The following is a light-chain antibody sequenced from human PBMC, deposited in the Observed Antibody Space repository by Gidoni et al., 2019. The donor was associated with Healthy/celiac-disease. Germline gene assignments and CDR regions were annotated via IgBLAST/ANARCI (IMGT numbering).Light chain of an antibody. CDR1: PSVSSN. CDR2: GAS. CDR3: QQYNNWPLLFT. V-gene: IGKV3-15*01. J-gene: IGKJ3*01. Sequence: EIGMTQSPATLAVSPGERATLSCRASPSVSSNLAWYQQKPGQAPWLLIYGASTRATGIPARFSGSGSGTEFTLTISSPQSEDFAVYYCQQYNNWPLLFTFGPGTKVDIK.